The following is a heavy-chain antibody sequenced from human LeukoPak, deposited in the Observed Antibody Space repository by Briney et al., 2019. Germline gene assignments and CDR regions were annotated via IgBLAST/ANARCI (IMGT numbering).Heavy chain of an antibody. D-gene: IGHD1-26*01. V-gene: IGHV3-23*01. CDR1: GFTFSSYA. J-gene: IGHJ3*02. Sequence: GGSLRLSCAASGFTFSSYAMSWVRQAPGKGLEWVSAISGSGGSTYYADSVKGRFTISRGNAKNSLYLQMNSLRAEDTAVYYCARLTPYYSGTRMRAFDIWGQGTMVTVSS. CDR2: ISGSGGST. CDR3: ARLTPYYSGTRMRAFDI.